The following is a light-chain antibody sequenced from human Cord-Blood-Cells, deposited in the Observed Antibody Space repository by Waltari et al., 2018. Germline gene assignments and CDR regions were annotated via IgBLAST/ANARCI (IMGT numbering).Light chain of an antibody. CDR3: QQYYSTPYT. CDR1: QSVLYSSNNKNY. J-gene: IGKJ2*01. CDR2: WSS. V-gene: IGKV4-1*01. Sequence: DIVMTQSLESLAVSMAERATINCKYSQSVLYSSNNKNYLAWYQQKPGHPPKLLIYWSSTQESGVPDRFRGSGSGTDFTLTISSLHAEDVAVYYCQQYYSTPYTFGQGPKLEIK.